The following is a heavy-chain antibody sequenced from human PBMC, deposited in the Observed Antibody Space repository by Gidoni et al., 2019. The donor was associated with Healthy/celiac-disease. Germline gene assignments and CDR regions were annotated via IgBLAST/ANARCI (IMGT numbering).Heavy chain of an antibody. V-gene: IGHV4-59*01. CDR2: IYYSGST. CDR3: ATVPYGDGFLFDP. Sequence: QVQLQESGPGLVKPSETLSLTCTVSGGSISSYYWSWIRQPPGKGLEWIGYIYYSGSTNYNPSLKSRVTISVDTSKNQFSLKLSSVTAADTAVYYCATVPYGDGFLFDPWGQGTLVTVSS. J-gene: IGHJ5*02. CDR1: GGSISSYY. D-gene: IGHD3-10*01.